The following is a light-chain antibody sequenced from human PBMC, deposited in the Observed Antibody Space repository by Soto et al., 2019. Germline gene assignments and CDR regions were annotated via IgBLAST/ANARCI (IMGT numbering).Light chain of an antibody. CDR2: KAS. Sequence: DIQMTQSPSALSGSVLDRVTITFLASQTISSWLAWYQQKPGKAPKLLIYKASTLKSGVPSRFSGSGSGPDFTLTISSLQPEDFAAYYCQQSYSSPPTFGQGTKVDIK. V-gene: IGKV1-5*03. CDR3: QQSYSSPPT. CDR1: QTISSW. J-gene: IGKJ1*01.